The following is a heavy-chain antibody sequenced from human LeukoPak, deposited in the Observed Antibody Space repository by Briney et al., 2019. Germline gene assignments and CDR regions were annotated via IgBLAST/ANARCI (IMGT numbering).Heavy chain of an antibody. J-gene: IGHJ4*02. V-gene: IGHV1-46*01. CDR2: INPNAGTT. D-gene: IGHD3-9*01. Sequence: ASVKVSCKASGYTFTSYDINWVRQATGQGLEWMGIINPNAGTTSYAQKFQGRVTVTRDTSTSTVYMELSSLRSEDTAVYYCARDLSGGKLRYFDWLPPDYWGQGTLVTVSS. CDR1: GYTFTSYD. CDR3: ARDLSGGKLRYFDWLPPDY.